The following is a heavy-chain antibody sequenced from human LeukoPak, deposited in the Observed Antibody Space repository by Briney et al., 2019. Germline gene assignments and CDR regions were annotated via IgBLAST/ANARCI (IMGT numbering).Heavy chain of an antibody. CDR3: ARAPIAATGRPPYVNYYYYYMDV. CDR2: IIPILDTT. CDR1: GYTFTSFG. Sequence: ASVKVSCKASGYTFTSFGITWVRQAPGQGLEWMGGIIPILDTTNYAQKFQGKVTITADKSTRTAYMELSSLRSEDTAVYYCARAPIAATGRPPYVNYYYYYMDVWGKGTTVTVSS. D-gene: IGHD6-13*01. V-gene: IGHV1-69*06. J-gene: IGHJ6*03.